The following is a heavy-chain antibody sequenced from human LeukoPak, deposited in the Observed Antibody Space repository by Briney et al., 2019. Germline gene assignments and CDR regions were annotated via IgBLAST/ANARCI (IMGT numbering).Heavy chain of an antibody. V-gene: IGHV1-69*04. Sequence: ASVKVSCKASGGTFSSYTISWVRQAPGQGLEWMGRIIPILGIANYAQKFQGRVTITADKSTSTAYMELSSLRSEDTAVYYCARDGRELDYYGMDVWGQGATVTVSS. CDR3: ARDGRELDYYGMDV. CDR2: IIPILGIA. CDR1: GGTFSSYT. J-gene: IGHJ6*02. D-gene: IGHD5-24*01.